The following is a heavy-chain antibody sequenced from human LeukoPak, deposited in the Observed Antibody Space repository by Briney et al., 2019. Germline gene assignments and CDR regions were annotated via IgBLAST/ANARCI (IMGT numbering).Heavy chain of an antibody. J-gene: IGHJ4*02. CDR1: GYTFTSYG. CDR3: AREGTAMTFDY. D-gene: IGHD5-18*01. V-gene: IGHV1-18*01. CDR2: ISAYNGNT. Sequence: AASVKVSCKASGYTFTSYGISWVRQTPGQRLEWMGWISAYNGNTNYAQKLQGRVTMTTDTSTSTAYMELRSLRSDDTAVYYCAREGTAMTFDYWGQGTLVTVSS.